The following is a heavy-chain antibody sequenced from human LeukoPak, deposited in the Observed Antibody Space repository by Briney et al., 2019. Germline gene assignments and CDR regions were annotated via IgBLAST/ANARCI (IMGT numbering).Heavy chain of an antibody. CDR1: GGSFSGYY. Sequence: SSETLSLTCAVYGGSFSGYYWSWIRQPPGKGLEWIGYIYYSGSTNYNPSLKSRVTISVDTSKNQFSLKLSSVTAADTAVYYCASYSSSWSIPDYWGQGTLVTVSS. J-gene: IGHJ4*02. CDR2: IYYSGST. V-gene: IGHV4-59*08. D-gene: IGHD6-13*01. CDR3: ASYSSSWSIPDY.